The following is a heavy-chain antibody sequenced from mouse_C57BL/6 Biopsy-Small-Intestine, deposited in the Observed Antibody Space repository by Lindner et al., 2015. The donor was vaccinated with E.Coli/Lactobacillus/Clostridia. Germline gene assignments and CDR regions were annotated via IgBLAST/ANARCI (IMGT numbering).Heavy chain of an antibody. J-gene: IGHJ2*01. V-gene: IGHV1-54*01. Sequence: VQLQESGAELVRPGTSVKVSCKASGYAFTNYLIEWVKQRPGQGLEWIGVINPGSGGTNYNEKFKGKATLTADKSSSTAFMQLSSLTSEDSAVYFCARRASYFDYWGQGTTLIVSS. CDR3: ARRASYFDY. CDR1: GYAFTNYL. D-gene: IGHD3-3*01. CDR2: INPGSGGT.